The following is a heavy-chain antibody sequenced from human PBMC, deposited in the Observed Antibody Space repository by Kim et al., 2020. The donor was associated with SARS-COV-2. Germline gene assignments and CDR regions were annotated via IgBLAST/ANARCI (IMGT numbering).Heavy chain of an antibody. J-gene: IGHJ4*02. V-gene: IGHV3-7*01. CDR3: LKDYRGD. D-gene: IGHD3-10*01. CDR1: GFTFSSYW. CDR2: IKEDGSKE. Sequence: GGSLRLSCAASGFTFSSYWMSWVRQAPGKGLEWVANIKEDGSKEYYVDSVKGRFTISRDNAKNSLYLQMNSLRAEDTAVYYCLKDYRGDWGQGTLVTVS.